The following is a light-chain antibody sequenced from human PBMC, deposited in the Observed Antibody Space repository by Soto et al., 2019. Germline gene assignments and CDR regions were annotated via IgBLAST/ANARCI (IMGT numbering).Light chain of an antibody. CDR1: NIGRKS. J-gene: IGLJ1*01. Sequence: SYELTQPPSVSLAPGQTARISGGGNNIGRKSVHWYQQKPGRAPVVVVYDDSDRPSWIPERFSGANSGDTATLTISRVEAGDEADYYCHVWDSSSGHYIFGTGTKVT. CDR3: HVWDSSSGHYI. V-gene: IGLV3-21*02. CDR2: DDS.